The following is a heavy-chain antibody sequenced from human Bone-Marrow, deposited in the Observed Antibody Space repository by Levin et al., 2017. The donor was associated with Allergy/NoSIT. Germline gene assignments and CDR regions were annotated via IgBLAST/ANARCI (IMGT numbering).Heavy chain of an antibody. D-gene: IGHD3-3*01. J-gene: IGHJ3*02. V-gene: IGHV4-31*03. CDR1: GGSISSGVYF. CDR3: ARGITVFGVVLAVNDALDI. Sequence: SETLSLTCTVSGGSISSGVYFWSWIRQLPGKGLEWIGYVSYSGITFYNQSLKSRVTISGDTSKNLFSLHLCSVTSADTAVYYCARGITVFGVVLAVNDALDIWGQGTMVTVSS. CDR2: VSYSGIT.